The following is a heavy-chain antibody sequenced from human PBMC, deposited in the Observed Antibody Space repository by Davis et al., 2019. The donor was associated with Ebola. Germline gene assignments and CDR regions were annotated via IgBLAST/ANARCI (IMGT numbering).Heavy chain of an antibody. CDR3: ARTAYSSGSHPFYVDS. D-gene: IGHD2-21*02. Sequence: MPSETLSLTCTVSGGSISSSHTYWGWVRQTPGKGLEWIGSIYSSGSGSTYYNPSLKSRVTISVDTSKNQFSLRLTSVTAADTAVYFCARTAYSSGSHPFYVDSWGQGTLVTVSS. CDR2: IYSSGSGST. J-gene: IGHJ5*01. CDR1: GGSISSSHTY. V-gene: IGHV4-39*01.